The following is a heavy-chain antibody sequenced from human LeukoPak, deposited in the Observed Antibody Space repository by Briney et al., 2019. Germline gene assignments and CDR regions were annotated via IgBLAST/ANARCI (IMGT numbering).Heavy chain of an antibody. CDR1: GFIVSSNY. Sequence: GGSLRLSCAASGFIVSSNYLSWVRQAPGKGLEWVSVIYIGGSTYYADSVKGRFTISRDNSKNTLYLQMNSLRVEDTAVYYCASLLGDKTIFDFWGQGTLVTVSS. CDR3: ASLLGDKTIFDF. D-gene: IGHD1-26*01. V-gene: IGHV3-53*01. CDR2: IYIGGST. J-gene: IGHJ4*02.